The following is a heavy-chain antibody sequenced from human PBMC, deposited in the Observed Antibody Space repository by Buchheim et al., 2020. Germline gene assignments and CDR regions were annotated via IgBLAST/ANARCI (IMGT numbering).Heavy chain of an antibody. CDR2: INADVDGGGA. CDR3: AKGYCKGGTCNAHTNFDS. CDR1: GFTFSTYA. Sequence: EVQLLDSGGGLVQPGQSLRLSCAASGFTFSTYAMNWVRQAPGKGLEWVSGINADVDGGGAYYADSVTGRFTISRDDSKNTLDLQMNSLRAEDTAVYYCAKGYCKGGTCNAHTNFDSWGQGT. D-gene: IGHD2-15*01. V-gene: IGHV3-23*01. J-gene: IGHJ4*02.